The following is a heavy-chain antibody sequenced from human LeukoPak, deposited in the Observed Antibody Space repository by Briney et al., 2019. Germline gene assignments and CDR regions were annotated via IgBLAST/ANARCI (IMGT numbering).Heavy chain of an antibody. J-gene: IGHJ6*02. V-gene: IGHV4-30-4*01. Sequence: SETLSLTCTVSGGSISSYYWSWIRQPPGKGLEWIGYIYYSGNTYYNPSLKSRVTISVDMSKNQFSLKLRSVTAADTAVYYCAREVVVITTGWNHYYGMDVWGQGTTVTVSS. D-gene: IGHD3-22*01. CDR3: AREVVVITTGWNHYYGMDV. CDR2: IYYSGNT. CDR1: GGSISSYY.